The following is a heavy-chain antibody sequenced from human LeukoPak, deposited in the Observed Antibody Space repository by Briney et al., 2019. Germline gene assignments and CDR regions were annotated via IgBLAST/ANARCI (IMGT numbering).Heavy chain of an antibody. V-gene: IGHV4-59*01. CDR1: GGSISSYY. CDR3: ARDQGGA. D-gene: IGHD2-21*01. CDR2: IYHSGST. Sequence: KSSETLSLTCTVSGGSISSYYWSWIRQPPGKGLEWIGYIYHSGSTNYNPSLKSRVTISVDTSKNQFSLKLSSVTAADTAVYYCARDQGGAWGQGTMVTVSS. J-gene: IGHJ3*01.